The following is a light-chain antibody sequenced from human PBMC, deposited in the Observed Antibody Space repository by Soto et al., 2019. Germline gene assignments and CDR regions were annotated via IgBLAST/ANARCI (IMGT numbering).Light chain of an antibody. CDR3: QQYGSSWGT. CDR1: QSVSSSY. V-gene: IGKV3-20*01. Sequence: EIVLTQSPGTLSLSPGERATLSCRASQSVSSSYLAWYQQKPGQAPRLLIHGASSRATGIPDRFSGSGSGTDFTLTISRLEPEDFAVYYCQQYGSSWGTFGGGTKVEIK. J-gene: IGKJ4*01. CDR2: GAS.